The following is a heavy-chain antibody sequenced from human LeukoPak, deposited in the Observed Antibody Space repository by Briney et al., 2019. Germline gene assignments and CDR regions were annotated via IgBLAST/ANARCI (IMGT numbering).Heavy chain of an antibody. Sequence: ASVKVSCKASGYTFTGYYMHWVRQAPGQGLEWMGWINPNSGGTNYAQKFQGRVTTTRDTSISTAYMELSRLRSDDTAVYYCARDFRHIMITFGGVIAPYGMDVWGQGTTVTVSS. D-gene: IGHD3-16*02. CDR3: ARDFRHIMITFGGVIAPYGMDV. CDR1: GYTFTGYY. V-gene: IGHV1-2*02. CDR2: INPNSGGT. J-gene: IGHJ6*02.